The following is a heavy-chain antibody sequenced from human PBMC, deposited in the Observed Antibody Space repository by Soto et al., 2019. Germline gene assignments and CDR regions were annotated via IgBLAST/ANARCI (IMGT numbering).Heavy chain of an antibody. CDR2: VFYTGST. V-gene: IGHV4-59*08. CDR1: GGSFGSHY. CDR3: ARQDGYYYYMDV. Sequence: SETLSLTCKVSGGSFGSHYRSWIRQPPGEGMEWIGYVFYTGSTNYNPSLRSRVLISVDTSKNQFSLKLRSVTAADTAVYYCARQDGYYYYMDVWGKGTTVTVSS. J-gene: IGHJ6*03.